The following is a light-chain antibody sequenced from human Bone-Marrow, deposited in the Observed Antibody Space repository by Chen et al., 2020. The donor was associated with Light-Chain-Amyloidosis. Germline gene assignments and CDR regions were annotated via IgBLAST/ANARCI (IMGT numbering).Light chain of an antibody. CDR1: NGDVGTYNY. V-gene: IGLV2-14*01. Sequence: PLPNPPPGSGPPGQPTTIPGPGTNGDVGTYNYVSWYQQHPGKAPKVMIYAVSNRPSGVSNRFSGSKSGNTASLTISGLQAEDEADYYCSSFTSSSSYVFGPGTKVTVL. CDR2: AVS. CDR3: SSFTSSSSYV. J-gene: IGLJ1*01.